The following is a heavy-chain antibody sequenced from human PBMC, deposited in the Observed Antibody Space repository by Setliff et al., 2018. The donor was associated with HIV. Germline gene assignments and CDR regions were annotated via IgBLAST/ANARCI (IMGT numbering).Heavy chain of an antibody. Sequence: GASVKVSCKASGYTFNNYPINWVRQAPGQGLEWMGWITGGSGNTKYSEKFQGRVTLTRDTSASTAYMELSSLRSEDTAVYYCARKGSGSSFDFEYWGQGTLVTVSS. D-gene: IGHD3-10*01. CDR1: GYTFNNYP. CDR3: ARKGSGSSFDFEY. CDR2: ITGGSGNT. V-gene: IGHV1-3*01. J-gene: IGHJ4*02.